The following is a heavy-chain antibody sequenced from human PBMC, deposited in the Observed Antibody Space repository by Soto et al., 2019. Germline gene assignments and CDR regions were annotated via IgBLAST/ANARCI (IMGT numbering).Heavy chain of an antibody. CDR1: GYTFTSYG. D-gene: IGHD6-19*01. CDR2: ISAYNGNT. CDR3: ASEYSSGWYKSDAFDI. Sequence: ASVKVSCKASGYTFTSYGISWVRRAPGQGLEWMGWISAYNGNTNYAQKLQGRVTMTTDTSTSTAYMELRSLRSDDTAVYYCASEYSSGWYKSDAFDIWGQGTMVTVSS. J-gene: IGHJ3*02. V-gene: IGHV1-18*01.